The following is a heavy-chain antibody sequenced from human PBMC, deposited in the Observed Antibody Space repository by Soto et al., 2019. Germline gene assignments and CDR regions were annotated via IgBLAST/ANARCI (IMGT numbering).Heavy chain of an antibody. Sequence: EVQLVESGGGLVQPGGSLRLSCAASGFTFSSYSMNWVRQAPGKGLEWVSYISSSSSTIYYADSVKGRFTISRDNAKNSLYLQMNSLRAEDTAVYYWARDLNCGLFDNWGQGTLFTVSS. CDR2: ISSSSSTI. CDR3: ARDLNCGLFDN. J-gene: IGHJ4*02. CDR1: GFTFSSYS. V-gene: IGHV3-48*01. D-gene: IGHD1-1*01.